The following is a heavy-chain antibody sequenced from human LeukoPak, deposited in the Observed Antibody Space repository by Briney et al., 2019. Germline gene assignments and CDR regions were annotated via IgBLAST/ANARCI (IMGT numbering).Heavy chain of an antibody. J-gene: IGHJ4*02. CDR2: IYYSGST. Sequence: PSETLSLTCTVSGGSISSYYWSWIRQPPGKGLEWIGYIYYSGSTNYNPSLKSRVTISVDTSKNQFSLKLSSVTAADTAVYYCAREDEGATDYWVQGTLVTVSS. CDR1: GGSISSYY. D-gene: IGHD1-26*01. CDR3: AREDEGATDY. V-gene: IGHV4-59*01.